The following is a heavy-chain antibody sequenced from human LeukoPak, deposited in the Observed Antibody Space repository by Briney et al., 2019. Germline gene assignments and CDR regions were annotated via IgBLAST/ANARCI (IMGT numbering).Heavy chain of an antibody. CDR1: GLPIADFD. Sequence: PGGALMLSCVAAGLPIADFDMHCVRQDPGKGQVWVSLISGEGVITLYADSVKGRFSISRGNSKNSLYLEMNSLRTEDAAMYYCAKESGKFDYWGQGTLVGVPS. CDR3: AKESGKFDY. J-gene: IGHJ4*02. CDR2: ISGEGVIT. V-gene: IGHV3-43*02.